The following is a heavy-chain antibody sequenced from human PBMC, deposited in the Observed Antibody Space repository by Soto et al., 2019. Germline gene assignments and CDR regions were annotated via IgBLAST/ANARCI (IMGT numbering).Heavy chain of an antibody. CDR3: ARVQTDYYDNSANYFFDY. J-gene: IGHJ4*02. D-gene: IGHD3-22*01. CDR1: GYTFITYG. Sequence: QVQLVQSGAEVKKPGASVKVSCKASGYTFITYGVSWVRQAPGQGLDWLGWISTYNGNTRYAERLQGRVTMTTDTTTNTAYRELRNMRSDDTAVYYRARVQTDYYDNSANYFFDYWGQGTLVTVSS. V-gene: IGHV1-18*01. CDR2: ISTYNGNT.